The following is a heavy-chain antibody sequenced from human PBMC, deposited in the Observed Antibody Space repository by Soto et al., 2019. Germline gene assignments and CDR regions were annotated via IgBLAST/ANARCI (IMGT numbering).Heavy chain of an antibody. CDR2: IYYSGST. Sequence: SETLSLTCTVSGGSISSYYWSWIRQPPGKGLEWIGYIYYSGSTNYNPSLKSRVTISVDTSKNQFSLKLSSVTAADTAVYYCAREPPYDFWSGTDAFDIWGQGTMVTV. CDR3: AREPPYDFWSGTDAFDI. D-gene: IGHD3-3*01. V-gene: IGHV4-59*01. J-gene: IGHJ3*02. CDR1: GGSISSYY.